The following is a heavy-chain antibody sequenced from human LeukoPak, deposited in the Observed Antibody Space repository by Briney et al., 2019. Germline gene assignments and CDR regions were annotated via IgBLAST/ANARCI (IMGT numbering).Heavy chain of an antibody. J-gene: IGHJ4*02. CDR2: IYYSGNT. V-gene: IGHV4-31*03. CDR3: ARCGRISTEPTLDY. D-gene: IGHD2-2*01. Sequence: PSETLSLTCTVSGGSISSGGYYWSWIRQHSGKGLEWIGYIYYSGNTYYNPSLKSRVTISVDTSKNQFSLKLSSVTAADTAEYYCARCGRISTEPTLDYWGQGTLVTVSS. CDR1: GGSISSGGYY.